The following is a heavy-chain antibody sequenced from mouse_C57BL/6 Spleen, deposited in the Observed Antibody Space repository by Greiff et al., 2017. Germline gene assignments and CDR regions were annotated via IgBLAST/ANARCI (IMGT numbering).Heavy chain of an antibody. CDR3: TRGSSGYAGAMDY. D-gene: IGHD3-2*02. J-gene: IGHJ4*01. V-gene: IGHV5-9-1*02. CDR2: ISSGGDYI. CDR1: GFTFSSYA. Sequence: DVQLQESGEGLVKPGGSLKLSCAASGFTFSSYAMSWVRQTPEKRLEWVAYISSGGDYIYYADTVKGRFTISRDNARNTLYLQMSSLKSEDTAMYYCTRGSSGYAGAMDYWGQGTSVTVSS.